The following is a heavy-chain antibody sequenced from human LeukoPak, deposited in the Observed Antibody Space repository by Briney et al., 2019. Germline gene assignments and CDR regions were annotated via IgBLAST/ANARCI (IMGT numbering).Heavy chain of an antibody. D-gene: IGHD3-3*01. Sequence: ASVKVSCKASGYTFTSYGITWVRQAPGQGLEWMGWISPYSGKTAFAQKFQGRVTITTDESTSTAYMELSSLRSEDTAVYYCARTSKEQGDFWRWFDYWGQGTLVTVSS. CDR1: GYTFTSYG. CDR2: ISPYSGKT. CDR3: ARTSKEQGDFWRWFDY. J-gene: IGHJ4*02. V-gene: IGHV1-18*01.